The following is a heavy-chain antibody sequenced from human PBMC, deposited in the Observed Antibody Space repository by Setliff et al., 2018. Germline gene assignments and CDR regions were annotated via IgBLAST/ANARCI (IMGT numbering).Heavy chain of an antibody. D-gene: IGHD1-26*01. CDR2: IYPDNSDI. CDR3: ARLVVVGTTKIYDY. V-gene: IGHV5-51*01. Sequence: GESLKISCKGSGYSFTTYWIGWVRQMPGKGLEWMGIIYPDNSDIKYRPSFQGQVTMSADKSIDTAYLQWSSLRASDTAMYYCARLVVVGTTKIYDYWGQGTLVTVSS. CDR1: GYSFTTYW. J-gene: IGHJ4*02.